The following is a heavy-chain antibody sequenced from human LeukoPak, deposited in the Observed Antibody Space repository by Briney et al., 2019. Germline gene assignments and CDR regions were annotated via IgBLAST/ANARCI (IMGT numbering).Heavy chain of an antibody. Sequence: SETLSLTCTVSGGSTSSGGYCWTWLRQHPETGLEWIGYICYKGTTYYNPSLESRVTISEDPSNNEFSLRVSSVSAADTAVYYCARSAGIHYYYYYMDVWGRGTTVIVSS. CDR1: GGSTSSGGYC. CDR2: ICYKGTT. J-gene: IGHJ6*03. V-gene: IGHV4-31*03. CDR3: ARSAGIHYYYYYMDV. D-gene: IGHD6-13*01.